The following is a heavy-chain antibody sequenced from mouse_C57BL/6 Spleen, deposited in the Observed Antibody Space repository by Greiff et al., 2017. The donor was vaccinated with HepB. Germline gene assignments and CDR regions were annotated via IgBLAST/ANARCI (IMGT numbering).Heavy chain of an antibody. CDR2: IYPGDGDT. CDR1: GYAFSSYW. V-gene: IGHV1-80*01. D-gene: IGHD1-1*01. Sequence: VQLQQSGAELVKPGASVKISCKASGYAFSSYWMNWVNQRPGKGLEWIGQIYPGDGDTNYNGKFKGKTTLTADKSSSTDYMQLSSLTSEDSAVYCCARGNTVVAGTYWGQGTTLTVSS. J-gene: IGHJ2*01. CDR3: ARGNTVVAGTY.